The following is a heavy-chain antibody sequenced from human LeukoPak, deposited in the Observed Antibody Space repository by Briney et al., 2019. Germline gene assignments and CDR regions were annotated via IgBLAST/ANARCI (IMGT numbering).Heavy chain of an antibody. Sequence: GASVTVSCKASGYTFTGYFMHWVRQAPGQGLEWMGWINPNSGGTNYAQKFQGRVTMTRDTSISTAYMELSRLRSDDTAVYYCASSIVYCSSTSCYFNWGQGTLVTVSS. J-gene: IGHJ4*02. CDR3: ASSIVYCSSTSCYFN. CDR2: INPNSGGT. V-gene: IGHV1-2*02. D-gene: IGHD2-2*01. CDR1: GYTFTGYF.